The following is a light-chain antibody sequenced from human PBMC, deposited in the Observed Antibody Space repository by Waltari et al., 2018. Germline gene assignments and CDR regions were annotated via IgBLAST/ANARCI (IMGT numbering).Light chain of an antibody. CDR2: WAS. V-gene: IGKV4-1*01. CDR1: QSVLYRSGNKNY. Sequence: DIVMTQSPDSLAVSLGERATINCKSSQSVLYRSGNKNYLGWYQQKPGLPPKLLIYWASTRESGVPDRFSGSGSGTDFTLTISSLQAEDVAVYYCQQCYSTPYTFGQGTKLEIK. J-gene: IGKJ2*01. CDR3: QQCYSTPYT.